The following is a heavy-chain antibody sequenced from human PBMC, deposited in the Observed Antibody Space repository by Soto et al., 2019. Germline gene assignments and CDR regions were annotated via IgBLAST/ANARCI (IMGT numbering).Heavy chain of an antibody. Sequence: SVKVSCKACGVTFGSYAISWVRQAPGQGLEWMGGIIPSFGTANYAQKFQGRVTITADKSTNTAYLELSSLRSEDTAVYYCAKDRGFWSGYHYYYYGMDVWGQGTTVTVSS. CDR3: AKDRGFWSGYHYYYYGMDV. CDR2: IIPSFGTA. J-gene: IGHJ6*02. D-gene: IGHD3-3*01. CDR1: GVTFGSYA. V-gene: IGHV1-69*06.